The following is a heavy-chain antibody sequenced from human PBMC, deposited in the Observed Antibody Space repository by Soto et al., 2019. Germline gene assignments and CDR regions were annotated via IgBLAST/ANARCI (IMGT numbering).Heavy chain of an antibody. CDR2: ISGAGGRI. V-gene: IGHV3-23*01. J-gene: IGHJ5*02. Sequence: LRLSCVVSGFTFSNYGMSWVRQAPGKGLEWVASISGAGGRIYNEDSVKGRFTISRDSSKNSVYLQVNSLRADDTAVYYCARDSARIVVVPPVDGDNWLDPWGQGTLVTVSS. D-gene: IGHD2-2*01. CDR3: ARDSARIVVVPPVDGDNWLDP. CDR1: GFTFSNYG.